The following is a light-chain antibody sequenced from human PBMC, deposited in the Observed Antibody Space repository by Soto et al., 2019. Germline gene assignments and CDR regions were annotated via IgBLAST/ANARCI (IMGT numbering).Light chain of an antibody. CDR3: QQYNNWPPYT. CDR2: GAF. Sequence: DIQMTQSPSAMSASVGDRVTITCRASQGINDNLAWFQQKPGQVPKRLIYGAFSLQRGVPSRFSGSGSGTEFTLTISSLQPEDFAVYYCQQYNNWPPYTFGQGTKLEIK. CDR1: QGINDN. J-gene: IGKJ2*01. V-gene: IGKV1-17*03.